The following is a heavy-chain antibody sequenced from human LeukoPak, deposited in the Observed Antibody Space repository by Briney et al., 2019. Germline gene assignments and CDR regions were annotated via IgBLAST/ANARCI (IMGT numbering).Heavy chain of an antibody. Sequence: SETLSLTCAVYGGSFSGYYWSWIRQPPGKGLEWIGEINHSGSTNYNPSLKSRVTISVDTSKSQFSLKLSSVTAADTAVYYCARAGPRTYYYDSSGFFDYWGQGTLVTVSS. CDR1: GGSFSGYY. CDR3: ARAGPRTYYYDSSGFFDY. V-gene: IGHV4-34*01. CDR2: INHSGST. D-gene: IGHD3-22*01. J-gene: IGHJ4*02.